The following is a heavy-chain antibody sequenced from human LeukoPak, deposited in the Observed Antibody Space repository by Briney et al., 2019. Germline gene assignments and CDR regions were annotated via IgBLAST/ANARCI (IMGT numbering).Heavy chain of an antibody. CDR2: ISPRSGAT. CDR3: ARDVIMGGSQGWFDP. Sequence: GASVTVSCKASGYSFIDYHIHWVRQAPGQGLECMGWISPRSGATKYYIERFQGRFTMTRDTSISTAYMELSGLTYDDTAMYFCARDVIMGGSQGWFDPWGQGTLVTVSS. CDR1: GYSFIDYH. J-gene: IGHJ5*02. D-gene: IGHD2-8*01. V-gene: IGHV1-2*02.